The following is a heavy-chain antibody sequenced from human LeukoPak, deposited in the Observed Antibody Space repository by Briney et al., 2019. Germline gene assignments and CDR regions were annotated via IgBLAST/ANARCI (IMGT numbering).Heavy chain of an antibody. CDR2: ISYDGSNK. Sequence: GGSLRLSCAASGFTLSTYAMHWVRQAPGKGLEWVAVISYDGSNKYYADSVKGRFTISRDNSKNTLYLQMNSLRAEDTAVYYCARDGLYYGSGTLDYWGQGTLVTVSS. J-gene: IGHJ4*02. D-gene: IGHD3-10*01. CDR1: GFTLSTYA. V-gene: IGHV3-30-3*01. CDR3: ARDGLYYGSGTLDY.